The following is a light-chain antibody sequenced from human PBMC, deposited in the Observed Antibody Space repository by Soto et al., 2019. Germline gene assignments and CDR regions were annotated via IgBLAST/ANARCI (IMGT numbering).Light chain of an antibody. CDR1: QDVSSK. J-gene: IGKJ4*01. V-gene: IGKV3D-15*01. Sequence: EIVLTQSPGTLSLSPGERATLSCRTSQDVSSKLAWYQQKPGQPPSLLIYDASTRATGTPARFSGSGSGTEFTLAVSSLQSEDYALYFCQQYIRWPLTFGGGTKVDIK. CDR3: QQYIRWPLT. CDR2: DAS.